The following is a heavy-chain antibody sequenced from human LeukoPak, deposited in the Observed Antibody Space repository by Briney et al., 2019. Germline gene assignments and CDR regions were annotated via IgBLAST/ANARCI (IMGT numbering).Heavy chain of an antibody. J-gene: IGHJ5*02. D-gene: IGHD3-22*01. Sequence: ASEKVSCKASGYTFTSYGISWVRQAPGQGLEWMGWISAYNGNTNYAQKLQGRVTMTTDTSTSTAYMELRSLRSDDTAVYYCARVGTTMILNWFDPWGQGTLVTVSS. CDR1: GYTFTSYG. V-gene: IGHV1-18*01. CDR3: ARVGTTMILNWFDP. CDR2: ISAYNGNT.